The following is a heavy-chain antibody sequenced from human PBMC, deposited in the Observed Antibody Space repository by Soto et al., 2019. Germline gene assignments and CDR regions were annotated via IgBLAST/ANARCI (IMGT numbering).Heavy chain of an antibody. V-gene: IGHV3-23*01. Sequence: GGSLRLSCAASGFTFSSYAMSWVRQAPGKGLEWVSAISGSGGSTYYADSVKGRFTISRDNSKNTLYLQMNSLRAEDTAVYYCAKSYYYDSSGYYDGYYYYYGMDVWGQGTTVTVSS. D-gene: IGHD3-22*01. CDR2: ISGSGGST. CDR1: GFTFSSYA. CDR3: AKSYYYDSSGYYDGYYYYYGMDV. J-gene: IGHJ6*02.